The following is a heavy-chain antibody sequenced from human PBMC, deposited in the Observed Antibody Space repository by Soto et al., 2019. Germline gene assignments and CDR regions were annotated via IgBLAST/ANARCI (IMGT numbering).Heavy chain of an antibody. CDR1: GFPFSHYA. CDR2: FSGNGADT. V-gene: IGHV3-23*01. D-gene: IGHD6-19*01. Sequence: GSLRLSCAASGFPFSHYAMSWVRQAPGKGLELVSAFSGNGADTTYADSVRGRFTISRHNSKDTLYLQMSSLRYGDTRVFYCGKERRGSGWFVWNYWGQGGLVPV. CDR3: GKERRGSGWFVWNY. J-gene: IGHJ4*02.